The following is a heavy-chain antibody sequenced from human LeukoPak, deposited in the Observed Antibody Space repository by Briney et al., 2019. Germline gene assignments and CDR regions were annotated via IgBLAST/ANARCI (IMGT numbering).Heavy chain of an antibody. Sequence: SETLSLTCTVSGGSISISSYYWGWIRQPPGKGLEWIGSIYYSGSTYYNPSLKSRVTISVDTSKNQFSLKLSSVTAADTAVYYCAKKKYSSSWYYEYYFDYWGQGTLVTVSS. CDR1: GGSISISSYY. CDR2: IYYSGST. J-gene: IGHJ4*02. V-gene: IGHV4-39*01. CDR3: AKKKYSSSWYYEYYFDY. D-gene: IGHD6-13*01.